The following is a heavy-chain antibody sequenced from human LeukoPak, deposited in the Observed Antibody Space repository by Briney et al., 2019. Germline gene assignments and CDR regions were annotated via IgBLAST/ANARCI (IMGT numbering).Heavy chain of an antibody. CDR1: GFTFSDYY. Sequence: PGGSLRLSCAASGFTFSDYYMSWIRQAPGKGLEWISYISSSSSYTNYADSEKGRFTISRDNAKNSLYLQMNSLRAEDTAVYYCARDRRVSGFDDWGQGTLVTVSS. V-gene: IGHV3-11*05. CDR3: ARDRRVSGFDD. CDR2: ISSSSSYT. J-gene: IGHJ4*02.